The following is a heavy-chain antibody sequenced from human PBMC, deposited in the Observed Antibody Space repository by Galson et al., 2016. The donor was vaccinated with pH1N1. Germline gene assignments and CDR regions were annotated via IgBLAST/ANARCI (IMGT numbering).Heavy chain of an antibody. Sequence: PALVKPTQTLTLTCTFSGFSLSTHGVGVGWIRQPPGKALEWLALIYWTDDKRYIPSLKSKLVITKDTSNNQVALTMTNMDPVDKATYYCAHTLYGDYVDWFDPWGQGTLVTVSS. CDR1: GFSLSTHGVG. D-gene: IGHD4-17*01. CDR2: IYWTDDK. CDR3: AHTLYGDYVDWFDP. V-gene: IGHV2-5*01. J-gene: IGHJ5*02.